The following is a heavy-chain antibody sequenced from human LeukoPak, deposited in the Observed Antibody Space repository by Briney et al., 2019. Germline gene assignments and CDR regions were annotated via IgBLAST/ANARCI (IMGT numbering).Heavy chain of an antibody. Sequence: GGSLRPSCAASGITFSSYAMSWVRQAPGKGLEWVSAISGSGGSTYYADSVKGRFTISRDNSKNTLSMQMNSLRAEDTAVYYCAKVPSPYYFDYWGQGTLVTVSS. CDR2: ISGSGGST. CDR3: AKVPSPYYFDY. CDR1: GITFSSYA. V-gene: IGHV3-23*01. J-gene: IGHJ4*02.